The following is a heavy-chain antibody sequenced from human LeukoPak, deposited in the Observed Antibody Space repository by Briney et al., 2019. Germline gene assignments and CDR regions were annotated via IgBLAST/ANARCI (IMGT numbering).Heavy chain of an antibody. Sequence: QAGGSLRLSCAVSGFIVSSDYMSWVRQAPGKGLEWVSTIYSGGSTYYADSVKGRFTISRDNSKNTLYLQMNSLRAEDTAVYYCAKGSGSSRPYYFDYWGLGTLVSVSS. D-gene: IGHD2-15*01. CDR1: GFIVSSDY. CDR2: IYSGGST. CDR3: AKGSGSSRPYYFDY. V-gene: IGHV3-53*01. J-gene: IGHJ4*02.